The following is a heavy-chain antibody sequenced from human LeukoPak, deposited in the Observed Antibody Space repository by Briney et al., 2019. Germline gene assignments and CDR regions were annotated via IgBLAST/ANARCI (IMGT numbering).Heavy chain of an antibody. CDR1: GGSISSSSYY. Sequence: PSETLSLTCTFSGGSISSSSYYWGWIRQPPGKGLEWIGSIYYSGSTYYNPSLKSRVTISVDTSKNQFSLKLSSVTAADTAVYYCARASGNYEYYFDYWGQGTLVTVSS. CDR3: ARASGNYEYYFDY. J-gene: IGHJ4*02. D-gene: IGHD3-22*01. CDR2: IYYSGST. V-gene: IGHV4-39*01.